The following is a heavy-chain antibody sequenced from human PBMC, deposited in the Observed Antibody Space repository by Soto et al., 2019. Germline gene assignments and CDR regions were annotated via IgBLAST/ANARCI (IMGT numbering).Heavy chain of an antibody. Sequence: QVQLVQSGAEVKKPGASVKVSCRASGYRFMSFGISWVRQATGQGLEWMGWISGNNGKTKYAEKVQGRVTMTTDTSTSTAYMELRSLRTDDTAVYYCARDYFDLSAQADYWGQGTLVTVSS. V-gene: IGHV1-18*01. CDR1: GYRFMSFG. J-gene: IGHJ4*02. CDR2: ISGNNGKT. CDR3: ARDYFDLSAQADY. D-gene: IGHD3-10*01.